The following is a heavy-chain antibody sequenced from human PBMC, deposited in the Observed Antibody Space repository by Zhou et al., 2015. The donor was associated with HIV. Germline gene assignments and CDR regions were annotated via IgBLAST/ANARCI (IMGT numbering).Heavy chain of an antibody. V-gene: IGHV1-2*02. CDR1: GDDFGTYY. Sequence: QIQLIQSGPVEQKPGSTMKLSCTVFGDDFGTYYMHWVRQAPGQGLEWMGWINPNTGGTNYAQKFQGRVTMTRDTSISTAYMELNRLRFDDTAVYYCASRQQPYYYGMDVWGQGTTVTVSS. CDR3: ASRQQPYYYGMDV. J-gene: IGHJ6*02. D-gene: IGHD6-13*01. CDR2: INPNTGGT.